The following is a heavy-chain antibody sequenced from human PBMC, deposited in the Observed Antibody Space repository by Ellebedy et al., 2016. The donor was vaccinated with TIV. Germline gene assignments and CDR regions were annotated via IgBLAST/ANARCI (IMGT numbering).Heavy chain of an antibody. CDR3: MVRGVILSY. D-gene: IGHD3-10*01. V-gene: IGHV1-8*01. Sequence: AASVKVSCKASGYTFTSSNINWVRQATGQGLEWMGWMNPNSGNTGYAQKFQGRGTMTRTTSITTAYMELTSLIFDDTAVYYCMVRGVILSYWGQGTLVTVSS. CDR2: MNPNSGNT. CDR1: GYTFTSSN. J-gene: IGHJ4*02.